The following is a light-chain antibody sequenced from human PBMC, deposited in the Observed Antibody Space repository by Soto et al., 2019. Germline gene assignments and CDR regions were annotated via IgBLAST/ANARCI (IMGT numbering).Light chain of an antibody. CDR2: DAS. Sequence: IHLTQSPSSRSASVIDRGAVTFLASQDIRNYLAWYQQKPGKAPKLLICDASTLYSGVPSRFSGSGSGTDFTLTISGLQPEDFAAYYCQQLRSYPSTFGGGTKVDIK. J-gene: IGKJ4*01. CDR3: QQLRSYPST. CDR1: QDIRNY. V-gene: IGKV1-9*01.